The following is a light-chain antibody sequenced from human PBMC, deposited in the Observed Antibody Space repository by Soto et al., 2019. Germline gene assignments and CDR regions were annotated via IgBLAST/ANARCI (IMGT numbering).Light chain of an antibody. Sequence: DIQMTQSPASLPASVGDRVTITCRASQGISNELAWYQQKPGKAPKRLIYAVSSLQTGVPSRFSGSGSGTEFPLTISSLQPEDFATYYCLQHNSYPWTFGQGTKLEIK. V-gene: IGKV1-17*01. J-gene: IGKJ1*01. CDR2: AVS. CDR3: LQHNSYPWT. CDR1: QGISNE.